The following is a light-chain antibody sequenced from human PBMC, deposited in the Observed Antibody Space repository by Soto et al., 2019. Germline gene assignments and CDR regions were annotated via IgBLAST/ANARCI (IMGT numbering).Light chain of an antibody. CDR1: QSVSSSY. Sequence: EIVLTQSPGTLSLSPGERATLSCRASQSVSSSYLAWYQQNPGQAPRLLIYGASSRATGIPDRFSGSGSGTDFTLTISRLEPEDFAVYYCQQYGSSPETFGPGTKVDIK. CDR2: GAS. V-gene: IGKV3-20*01. J-gene: IGKJ3*01. CDR3: QQYGSSPET.